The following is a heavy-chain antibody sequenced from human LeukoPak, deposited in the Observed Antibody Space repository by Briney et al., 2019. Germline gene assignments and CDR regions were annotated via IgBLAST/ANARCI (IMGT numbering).Heavy chain of an antibody. V-gene: IGHV3-30-3*01. J-gene: IGHJ6*02. CDR2: ISYDGSNK. Sequence: GRSLRLSCAASGFTFSSYAMHWVRQAPGKGLEWVAVISYDGSNKYYADSVKGRFNISRDNSKNTLYLQMNSLRAEDTAVYYCARDREVLRFYGLGYYYYGMDVWGQGTTVTVSS. CDR1: GFTFSSYA. CDR3: ARDREVLRFYGLGYYYYGMDV. D-gene: IGHD3-3*01.